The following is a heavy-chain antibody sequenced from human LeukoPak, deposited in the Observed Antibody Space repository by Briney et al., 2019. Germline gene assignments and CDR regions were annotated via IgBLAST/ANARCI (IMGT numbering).Heavy chain of an antibody. J-gene: IGHJ4*02. Sequence: GGSLRLSCEGSGFIFSNYWMSWVRQAPGKGLEWVSVIYSGGSTYYADSVKGRFTISRDNSKNTLYLQMNSLRAEDTAVYYCARMSVPYDSSGFDYWGQGTLVTVSS. V-gene: IGHV3-66*01. D-gene: IGHD3-22*01. CDR2: IYSGGST. CDR1: GFIFSNYW. CDR3: ARMSVPYDSSGFDY.